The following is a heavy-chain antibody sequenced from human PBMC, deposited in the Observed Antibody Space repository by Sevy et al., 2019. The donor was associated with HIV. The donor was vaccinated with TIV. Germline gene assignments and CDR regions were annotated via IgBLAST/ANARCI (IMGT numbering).Heavy chain of an antibody. D-gene: IGHD2-21*01. V-gene: IGHV3-7*01. J-gene: IGHJ4*02. CDR3: GRYFDLSGRDSSVSQRLDY. Sequence: GGSLRLSCGVSGFTFNFYWMSWVRQTPGKGLEWVAAISPDGSQRYYVDSLKGRFTISRDNAKNSLYLQMDSLRVEDTAVYHCGRYFDLSGRDSSVSQRLDYWSQGTLVTVSS. CDR2: ISPDGSQR. CDR1: GFTFNFYW.